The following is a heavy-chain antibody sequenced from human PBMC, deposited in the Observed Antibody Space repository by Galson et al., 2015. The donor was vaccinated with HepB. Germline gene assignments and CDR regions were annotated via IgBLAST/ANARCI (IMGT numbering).Heavy chain of an antibody. CDR3: AKTAPLAAAGKKGFDY. V-gene: IGHV3-23*01. D-gene: IGHD6-13*01. CDR2: ISGSGGST. CDR1: GFTFSSYA. Sequence: SLRLSCAASGFTFSSYAMSWVRQAPGKGLEWVSAISGSGGSTYYADSVKGRFTISRDNSKNTLYLQMNSLRAEDTAVYYCAKTAPLAAAGKKGFDYWGQGTLVTVSS. J-gene: IGHJ4*02.